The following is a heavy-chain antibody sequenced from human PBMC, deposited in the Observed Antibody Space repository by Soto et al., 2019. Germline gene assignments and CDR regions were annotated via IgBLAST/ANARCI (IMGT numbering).Heavy chain of an antibody. V-gene: IGHV3-23*01. Sequence: GGSLRLSCEASGFIFSSYAMNWVRQAPGKGLQWVSSITGSSDYTSYIASVKGRFTISGDNSKNTLYLQMNSLGAEDTAVYFCAKEQTTGAHYALDYWSQGTLVTVSS. CDR3: AKEQTTGAHYALDY. CDR2: ITGSSDYT. J-gene: IGHJ4*02. D-gene: IGHD2-8*02. CDR1: GFIFSSYA.